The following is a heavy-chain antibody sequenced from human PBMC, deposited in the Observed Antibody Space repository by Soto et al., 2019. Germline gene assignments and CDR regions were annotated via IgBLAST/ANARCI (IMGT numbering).Heavy chain of an antibody. CDR2: INPNGGIT. Sequence: GASVKVSCKASGYTFIHYYIHWVRQAPGQGLEWMGIINPNGGITTYAQKFRAGFSMTRDTSTSTVYLELSSLRSEDSAVYYCATSVNSAMAFDYWGQGTLVTVSS. CDR1: GYTFIHYY. V-gene: IGHV1-46*01. CDR3: ATSVNSAMAFDY. D-gene: IGHD5-18*01. J-gene: IGHJ4*02.